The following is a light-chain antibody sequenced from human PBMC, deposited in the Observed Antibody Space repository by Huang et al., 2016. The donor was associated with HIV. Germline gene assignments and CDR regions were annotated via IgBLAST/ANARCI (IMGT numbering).Light chain of an antibody. Sequence: IQLTQSPFSLATSVGDRVTITCRASQAPITYLARYQQKPGEAPKLLIYATSSLQSGVPSRFSGSGSGTDFTLTSSSLQPEDVGIYYCQQLHSFPPTFGGGTKVEIK. CDR1: QAPITY. J-gene: IGKJ4*01. CDR3: QQLHSFPPT. CDR2: ATS. V-gene: IGKV1-9*01.